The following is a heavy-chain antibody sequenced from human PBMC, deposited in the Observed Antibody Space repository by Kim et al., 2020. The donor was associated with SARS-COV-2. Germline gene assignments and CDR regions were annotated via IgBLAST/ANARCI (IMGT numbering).Heavy chain of an antibody. J-gene: IGHJ4*02. V-gene: IGHV3-49*01. D-gene: IGHD1-26*01. Sequence: TESTTTVKGRFTSSRADSQSIAYLQMNSLKTEDTAVYYCTRPDSELTFDYWGQGTLVTVSS. CDR2: T. CDR3: TRPDSELTFDY.